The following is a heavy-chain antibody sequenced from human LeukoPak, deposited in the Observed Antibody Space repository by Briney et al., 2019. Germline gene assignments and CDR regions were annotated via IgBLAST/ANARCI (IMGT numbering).Heavy chain of an antibody. Sequence: GGSLRLSCAASGFTFSTYGMHWVRQAPGKGLEWVAVISYDGSNKDYADSVKGRFTISRDNSKNTLYVQMNSLRAEDTAVYYCAKDLDYLYGMDVWGQGTTVTVSS. J-gene: IGHJ6*02. CDR1: GFTFSTYG. V-gene: IGHV3-30*18. CDR3: AKDLDYLYGMDV. CDR2: ISYDGSNK.